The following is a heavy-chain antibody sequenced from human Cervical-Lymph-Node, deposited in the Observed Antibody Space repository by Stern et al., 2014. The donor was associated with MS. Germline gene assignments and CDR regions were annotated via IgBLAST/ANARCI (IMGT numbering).Heavy chain of an antibody. CDR2: IVARFGNA. V-gene: IGHV1-69*18. J-gene: IGHJ5*02. CDR1: GGSFKSYA. CDR3: ARERSIHYPAFAP. D-gene: IGHD3-10*01. Sequence: VQLVESGAEVKKPGSSVRVSCQASGGSFKSYAFNWLRQAPGQGLEWMGSIVARFGNANYAQEFQGRVTVTGDEATNTVYMELSILTSEDTAVYYCARERSIHYPAFAPWGQGTLVTVSS.